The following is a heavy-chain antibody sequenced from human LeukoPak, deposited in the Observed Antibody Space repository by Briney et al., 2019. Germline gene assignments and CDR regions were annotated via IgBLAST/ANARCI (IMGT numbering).Heavy chain of an antibody. CDR1: GFTFNNYA. D-gene: IGHD3/OR15-3a*01. V-gene: IGHV3-30*04. J-gene: IGHJ4*02. Sequence: GGSLRLSCAASGFTFNNYAMHWVRQAPGKGLQWVAVISYDGSNKYYADSVKGRFTISRDNSKNTLYLQMNSLRAEDTAVYYCARDSGFSGTQRGEYRGQGTLVTVSS. CDR3: ARDSGFSGTQRGEY. CDR2: ISYDGSNK.